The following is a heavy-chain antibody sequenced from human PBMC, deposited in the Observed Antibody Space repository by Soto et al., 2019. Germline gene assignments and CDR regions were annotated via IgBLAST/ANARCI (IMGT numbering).Heavy chain of an antibody. CDR1: GYTFTIYD. D-gene: IGHD3-3*01. J-gene: IGHJ4*02. V-gene: IGHV1-8*01. Sequence: VTCTDSGYTFTIYDIPWVRQATGQGLAWMGWMNPNSGNTGYAQKFQRRVKMTRNTSISTAYMELSSLRSEDTAVYYCESRGRYDFLSGYYWSQDFDYWGQGILVTVPQ. CDR2: MNPNSGNT. CDR3: ESRGRYDFLSGYYWSQDFDY.